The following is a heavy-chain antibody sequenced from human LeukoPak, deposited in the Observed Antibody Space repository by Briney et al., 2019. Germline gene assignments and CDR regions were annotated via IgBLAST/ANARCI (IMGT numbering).Heavy chain of an antibody. CDR3: ARDRAGYCGGDCYSF. J-gene: IGHJ4*02. CDR2: VYPSGST. V-gene: IGHV4-4*07. Sequence: SETLSLTCTVSGGSISSSSWTWIRQPAGKGLEWIGRVYPSGSTNYNSSLESRITVSLDTSKNQFSLKLSSVTAADTAVYYCARDRAGYCGGDCYSFWGQGTLATVSS. CDR1: GGSISSSS. D-gene: IGHD2-21*02.